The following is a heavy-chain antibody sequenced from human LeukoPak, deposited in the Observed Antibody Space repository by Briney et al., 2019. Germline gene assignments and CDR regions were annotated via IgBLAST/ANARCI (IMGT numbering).Heavy chain of an antibody. Sequence: PSQTLSPTCTVYGGSISSGGYYSSWIRQHPGKGLEWFGHIYYSASTNYYPSLKSRVTISVDTSKNQFSLKLSSVTAADTAVYYCARGSPVVGYYVPHFDYWGQGTLVTVSS. V-gene: IGHV4-61*08. CDR2: IYYSAST. D-gene: IGHD3-22*01. CDR1: GGSISSGGYY. J-gene: IGHJ4*02. CDR3: ARGSPVVGYYVPHFDY.